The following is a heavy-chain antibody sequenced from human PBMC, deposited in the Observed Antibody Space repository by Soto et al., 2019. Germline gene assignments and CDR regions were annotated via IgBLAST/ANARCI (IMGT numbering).Heavy chain of an antibody. D-gene: IGHD5-18*01. Sequence: EVQLVESGGGLVQPGGSLRLSCAASGFTFSSYWMTWVRQAPGKGLEWVANIKQSGSETYYVDSVKGRFTISRDDAKNSRYLQMITLRAEDTAVYYCARGYSIDYWGQGTLVTVSS. CDR1: GFTFSSYW. CDR2: IKQSGSET. CDR3: ARGYSIDY. V-gene: IGHV3-7*03. J-gene: IGHJ4*02.